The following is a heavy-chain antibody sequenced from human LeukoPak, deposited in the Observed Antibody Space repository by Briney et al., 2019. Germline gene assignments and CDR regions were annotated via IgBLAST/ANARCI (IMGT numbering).Heavy chain of an antibody. CDR2: INHSGST. Sequence: SETLSLTCTVSGGSISSYYWSWIRQPPGKGLEWIGEINHSGSTNYNPSLKSRVTISVDTSKNQFSLKLSSVTAADTAVYYCAREFSGYDFDYWGQGTLVTVSS. D-gene: IGHD5-12*01. V-gene: IGHV4-34*01. CDR1: GGSISSYY. J-gene: IGHJ4*02. CDR3: AREFSGYDFDY.